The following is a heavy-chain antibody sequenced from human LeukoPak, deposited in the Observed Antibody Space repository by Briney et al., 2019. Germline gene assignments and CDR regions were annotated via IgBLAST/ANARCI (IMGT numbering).Heavy chain of an antibody. CDR2: TRSSNGHI. J-gene: IGHJ4*02. V-gene: IGHV3-21*01. D-gene: IGHD3-3*02. CDR1: GFTFTSYS. Sequence: GGSLRLSCAASGFTFTSYSMNWVRQAPGKGLEWVSITRSSNGHIYYADSVKGRFTISRDKAKKSLCLQMNSLRAEDTAVYYCARGEGPSTLDYWGQGTLVTVSS. CDR3: ARGEGPSTLDY.